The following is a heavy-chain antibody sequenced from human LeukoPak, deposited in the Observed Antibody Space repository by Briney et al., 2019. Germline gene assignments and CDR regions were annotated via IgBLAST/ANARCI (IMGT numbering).Heavy chain of an antibody. Sequence: SETLSLTCTVSGYSIRSGYYWGWIRQPPGKGLEWIGSIHYSARIYYNPSLKSRVTISLDTSKNQFSLKLSSVTAADTAVFYCARQAAMAVYWYFDLWGRGTLVTVSS. D-gene: IGHD5-18*01. J-gene: IGHJ2*01. CDR1: GYSIRSGYY. CDR2: IHYSARI. V-gene: IGHV4-38-2*02. CDR3: ARQAAMAVYWYFDL.